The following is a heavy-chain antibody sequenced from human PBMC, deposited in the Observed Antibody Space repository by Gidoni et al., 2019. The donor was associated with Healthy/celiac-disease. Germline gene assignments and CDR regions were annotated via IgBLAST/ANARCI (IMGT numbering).Heavy chain of an antibody. CDR3: ARVYDSSGYPNWYFDL. J-gene: IGHJ2*01. D-gene: IGHD3-22*01. Sequence: QAPGQRLEWMGWINAGNGNTKYSQKFQGRVTITRDTSASTAYMELSSLRSEDTAVYYCARVYDSSGYPNWYFDLWGRGTLVTVSS. V-gene: IGHV1-3*01. CDR2: INAGNGNT.